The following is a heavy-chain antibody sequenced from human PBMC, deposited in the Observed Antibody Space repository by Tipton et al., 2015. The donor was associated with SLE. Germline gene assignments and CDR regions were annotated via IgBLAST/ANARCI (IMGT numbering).Heavy chain of an antibody. CDR2: ISHSGST. CDR3: ARAREHYEIWSGYNM. CDR1: DYSISSGYY. V-gene: IGHV4-38-2*01. D-gene: IGHD3-3*01. Sequence: TLSLTCAVSDYSISSGYYWGWIRQPPGKWLEWIGSISHSGSTYYHPSLKSRVTISVDTSKNQFSLKVSSVTAGDTAVYYCARAREHYEIWSGYNMWGQGTLVTVSS. J-gene: IGHJ4*02.